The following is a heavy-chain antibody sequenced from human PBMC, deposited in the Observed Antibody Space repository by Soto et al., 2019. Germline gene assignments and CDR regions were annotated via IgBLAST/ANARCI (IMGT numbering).Heavy chain of an antibody. J-gene: IGHJ4*02. Sequence: QVQLVESGGGVVQPGRSLRLSCAASGFTFSSYAMHWVRQAPGKGLEWVAVISYDGSNKYYADSVKGRFTISRDNSKNTLYLQMNSLRAEDTAVYYCARDQEAHTAIGYWGQGTLVTVSS. V-gene: IGHV3-30-3*01. CDR1: GFTFSSYA. CDR2: ISYDGSNK. CDR3: ARDQEAHTAIGY. D-gene: IGHD5-18*01.